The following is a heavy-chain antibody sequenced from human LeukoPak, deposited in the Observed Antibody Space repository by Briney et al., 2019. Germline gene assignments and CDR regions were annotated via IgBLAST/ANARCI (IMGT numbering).Heavy chain of an antibody. Sequence: SETLSLTCAVYGGSFSGYYWSWIRQPPGKGLEWIGEINHSGSTNYNPSLKSRVTISVDTSKNQSSLKLSSVTAADTAVYYCARSSPWDNWFDPWGQGTLVTVSS. J-gene: IGHJ5*02. CDR3: ARSSPWDNWFDP. V-gene: IGHV4-34*01. D-gene: IGHD1-26*01. CDR2: INHSGST. CDR1: GGSFSGYY.